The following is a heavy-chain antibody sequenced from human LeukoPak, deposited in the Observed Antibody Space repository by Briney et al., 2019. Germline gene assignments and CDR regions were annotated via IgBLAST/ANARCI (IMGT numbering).Heavy chain of an antibody. CDR1: GFTFSAYP. Sequence: PGGSLRLSCAASGFTFSAYPMTWVRQPPGKGLEWVSYITANGGTVYYGDSVKGRFTISRDNSKNSLFLQVNSLRAEDTAVYYCARGQPGVAAAGNLDYWGQGTLVTVSS. J-gene: IGHJ4*02. CDR2: ITANGGTV. V-gene: IGHV3-48*04. D-gene: IGHD6-13*01. CDR3: ARGQPGVAAAGNLDY.